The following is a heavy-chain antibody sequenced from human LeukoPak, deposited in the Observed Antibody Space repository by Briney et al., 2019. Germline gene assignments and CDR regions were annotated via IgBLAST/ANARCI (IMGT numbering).Heavy chain of an antibody. V-gene: IGHV3-33*01. CDR1: GFTFSTYG. CDR2: IWSDGTNK. D-gene: IGHD1-26*01. J-gene: IGHJ4*02. CDR3: ARRGPGTHYVDF. Sequence: PGRSLRLSCAASGFTFSTYGMHWVRQPPGKGLEWVSIIWSDGTNKYYADSVKGRFTISRDNSKNTLYLQMNSPTVEDTAMYYCARRGPGTHYVDFWGQGTLVTVSS.